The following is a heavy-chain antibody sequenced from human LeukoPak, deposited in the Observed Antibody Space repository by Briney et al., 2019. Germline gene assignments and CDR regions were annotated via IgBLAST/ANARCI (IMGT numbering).Heavy chain of an antibody. Sequence: SETLSLTCTVSGGSISSYYWSWIRQPAGKGLEWIGRIYTSGSTNYNPSLKSRVTMSVDTSKNQFSLKLSSVTAADTAVYYCARAFVAYCGGDCYSSEYYYYGMDVWGQGTTVTVSS. CDR2: IYTSGST. CDR3: ARAFVAYCGGDCYSSEYYYYGMDV. CDR1: GGSISSYY. V-gene: IGHV4-4*07. J-gene: IGHJ6*02. D-gene: IGHD2-21*02.